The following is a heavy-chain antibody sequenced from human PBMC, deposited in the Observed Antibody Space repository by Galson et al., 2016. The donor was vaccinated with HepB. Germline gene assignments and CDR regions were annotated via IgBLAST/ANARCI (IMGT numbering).Heavy chain of an antibody. CDR3: ASHLGGSSLDPFDI. V-gene: IGHV3-23*01. D-gene: IGHD3-16*01. Sequence: SLRLSCAAPGLTFRSYAFSWLRQAPGKGLEWVSVSASGDITYYAHSVKGRFTISRDKSKNTLFLNMISLRAEDTASYYCASHLGGSSLDPFDIWGRGTMGTVSS. J-gene: IGHJ3*02. CDR1: GLTFRSYA. CDR2: SASGDIT.